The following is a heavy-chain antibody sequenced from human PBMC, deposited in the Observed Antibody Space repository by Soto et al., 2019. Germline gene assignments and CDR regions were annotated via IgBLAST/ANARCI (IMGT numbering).Heavy chain of an antibody. CDR2: ISGRGTST. CDR1: GFAFNNFA. CDR3: ARGQGGFCTSGSCYFVY. D-gene: IGHD2-15*01. Sequence: EVQFLESGGGLAQPGGTLRLSCAASGFAFNNFAMTWVRQAPGKGLEWVSGISGRGTSTYYADSVKGRFTISRDNSKSVVYLEMNRLRTEDTAVYYCARGQGGFCTSGSCYFVYWGQGRLVTVTS. V-gene: IGHV3-23*01. J-gene: IGHJ4*02.